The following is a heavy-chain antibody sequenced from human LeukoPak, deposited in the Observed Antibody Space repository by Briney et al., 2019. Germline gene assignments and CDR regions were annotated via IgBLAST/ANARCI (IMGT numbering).Heavy chain of an antibody. CDR2: ISSSDNTI. J-gene: IGHJ4*02. D-gene: IGHD5-18*01. CDR3: ARVHRGYSYGRLDY. V-gene: IGHV3-48*02. CDR1: GFTFSSYS. Sequence: GGSLRLSCAASGFTFSSYSMSWVRQARGKGLKWVSYISSSDNTIHYADSVKGRFTISRDNAKNSLYLEMNSLRDEDTAVYYCARVHRGYSYGRLDYWGQGTLVTVSS.